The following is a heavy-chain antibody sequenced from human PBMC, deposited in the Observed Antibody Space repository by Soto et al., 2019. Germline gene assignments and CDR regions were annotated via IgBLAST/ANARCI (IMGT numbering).Heavy chain of an antibody. CDR2: VYYTGTT. J-gene: IGHJ4*02. CDR3: TKWFGGCRD. D-gene: IGHD3-10*01. V-gene: IGHV4-59*11. CDR1: GVSISSQY. Sequence: QVQLQESGPGLVKPSETLSLTCTVSGVSISSQYWSWIRQPPGKGLEWIGYVYYTGTTKYSPSLKSRVTMSLDTSKNQFSLKLSSVTAADTAVYYCTKWFGGCRDWGQGTLVTV.